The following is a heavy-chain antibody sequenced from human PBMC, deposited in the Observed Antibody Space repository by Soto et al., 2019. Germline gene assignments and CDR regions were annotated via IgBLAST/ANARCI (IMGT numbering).Heavy chain of an antibody. V-gene: IGHV4-59*12. Sequence: PSETLSLTCTVSGGSISSYYWSWIRQPPGKGLEWIGYIYYSGSTNYNPSLKSRVTISVDTSKNQFSLKLSSVTAADTAVYYCARDRAPYYDFWSGYLGDWFDPWGQGTLVTVSS. CDR1: GGSISSYY. D-gene: IGHD3-3*01. J-gene: IGHJ5*02. CDR3: ARDRAPYYDFWSGYLGDWFDP. CDR2: IYYSGST.